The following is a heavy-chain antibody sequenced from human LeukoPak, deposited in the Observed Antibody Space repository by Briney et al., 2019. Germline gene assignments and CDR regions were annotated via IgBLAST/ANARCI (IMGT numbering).Heavy chain of an antibody. CDR2: IYPGDSDT. CDR1: GYSFTSYC. D-gene: IGHD4-23*01. CDR3: ARHVDYGGNSGMNAFDI. V-gene: IGHV5-51*01. J-gene: IGHJ3*02. Sequence: AESLKISCKGSGYSFTSYCIGWVRQMAGTGVEWMGIIYPGDSDTRYSPSFQGQVTISDDKSISTAYLQWSSLKASETAMYYCARHVDYGGNSGMNAFDIWGQGTMVTVSS.